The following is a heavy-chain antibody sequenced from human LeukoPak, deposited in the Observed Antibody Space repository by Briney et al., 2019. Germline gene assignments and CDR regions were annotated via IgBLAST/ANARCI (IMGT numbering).Heavy chain of an antibody. J-gene: IGHJ4*02. CDR1: GFTFSSYA. Sequence: PGGSLRLSCAASGFTFSSYAMSWVRQAPGKGLVWVSRINSDGSSTSYADSVKGRFTISRDNAKNTLYLQMNSLRAEDTAVYYCARDYCGGDCHFDYWGQGTLVTVSS. D-gene: IGHD2-21*02. CDR2: INSDGSST. CDR3: ARDYCGGDCHFDY. V-gene: IGHV3-74*01.